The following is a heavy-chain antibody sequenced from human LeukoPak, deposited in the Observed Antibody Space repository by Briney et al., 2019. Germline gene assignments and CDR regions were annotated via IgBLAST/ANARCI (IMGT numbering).Heavy chain of an antibody. CDR1: GGTFSSYA. CDR3: ARVTFRANSHYYYYGMDV. J-gene: IGHJ6*02. CDR2: IIPIFGTA. Sequence: SVKVSCKASGGTFSSYAISWVRQAPGQGLEWMGGIIPIFGTANYAQKFQGRVTITADESTSTAYMELSSLGSEDTAVYYCARVTFRANSHYYYYGMDVWGQGTTVTVSS. V-gene: IGHV1-69*01. D-gene: IGHD4-23*01.